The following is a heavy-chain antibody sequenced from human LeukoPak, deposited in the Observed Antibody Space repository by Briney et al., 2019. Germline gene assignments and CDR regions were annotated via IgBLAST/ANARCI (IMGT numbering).Heavy chain of an antibody. Sequence: SETLSLTCTVSGGSISSYYWSWIRQPPGKGLEWIGYIYYSGSTNYNPSLKSRVTISVDTSKNQFSLKLSSVTAADTAVYYCARHGSGYYYGMDVWGQGTTVTVS. J-gene: IGHJ6*02. V-gene: IGHV4-59*08. CDR1: GGSISSYY. D-gene: IGHD1-1*01. CDR2: IYYSGST. CDR3: ARHGSGYYYGMDV.